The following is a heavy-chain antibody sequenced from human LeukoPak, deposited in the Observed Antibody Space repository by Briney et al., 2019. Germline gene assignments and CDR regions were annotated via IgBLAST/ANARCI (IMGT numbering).Heavy chain of an antibody. Sequence: SETLSLTCTVSGGSISNYYWSWIRQPPGKGLEWIGYIYYTGSTNYNPSLKSRVTISVDTSKNQFSLKLSSVTAADTAVYYCARGSPRIPIDYWGQGTLVTVSS. J-gene: IGHJ4*02. V-gene: IGHV4-59*01. CDR2: IYYTGST. CDR3: ARGSPRIPIDY. D-gene: IGHD6-19*01. CDR1: GGSISNYY.